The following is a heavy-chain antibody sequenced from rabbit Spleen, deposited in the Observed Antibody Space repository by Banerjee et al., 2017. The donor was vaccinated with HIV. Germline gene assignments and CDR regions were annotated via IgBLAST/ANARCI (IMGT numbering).Heavy chain of an antibody. J-gene: IGHJ6*01. V-gene: IGHV1S45*01. CDR3: ARDTGSSFSSYGMDL. CDR1: GVSFSGDSY. CDR2: IDAVNSDFT. D-gene: IGHD8-1*01. Sequence: QEQLVESGGGLVQPDGSLTLTCKASGVSFSGDSYMCWVRQAPGKGLEWIACIDAVNSDFTYFASWAKGRFTISKTSSTTVTLQMTSLTVADTATYFCARDTGSSFSSYGMDLWGPGTLVTVS.